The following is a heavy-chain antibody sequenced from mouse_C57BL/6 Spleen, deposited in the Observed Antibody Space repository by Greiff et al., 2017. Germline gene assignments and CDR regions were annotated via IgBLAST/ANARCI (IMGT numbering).Heavy chain of an antibody. CDR1: GYTFTDYN. D-gene: IGHD1-1*01. CDR2: INPNNGGT. CDR3: ARGVTTVVGPYYYAMDY. J-gene: IGHJ4*01. V-gene: IGHV1-18*01. Sequence: VQLQQSGPELVKPGASVKIPCKASGYTFTDYNMDWVKQSHGKSLEWIGDINPNNGGTIYNQKFKGKATLTVDKSSSTAYMELRSLTSEYTAVYYCARGVTTVVGPYYYAMDYWGQGTSVTVSS.